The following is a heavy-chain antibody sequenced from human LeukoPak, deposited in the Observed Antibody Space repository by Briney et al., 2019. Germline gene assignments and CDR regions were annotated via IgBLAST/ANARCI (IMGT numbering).Heavy chain of an antibody. D-gene: IGHD3-22*01. V-gene: IGHV4-59*12. Sequence: SETLSLTCTVSGGSISSYYWSWIRQPPGKGLEWIGYIYYSGSTNYNPSLKSRVTISVDTSKNQFSLKLSSVTAADTAVYYCARIGGYDSSGYWPGGDYYYYDMDVWGKGTTVTVSS. CDR2: IYYSGST. CDR3: ARIGGYDSSGYWPGGDYYYYDMDV. CDR1: GGSISSYY. J-gene: IGHJ6*03.